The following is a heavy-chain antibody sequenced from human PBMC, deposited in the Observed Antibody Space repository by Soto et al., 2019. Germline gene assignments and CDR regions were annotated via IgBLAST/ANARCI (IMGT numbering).Heavy chain of an antibody. CDR3: ARLDSTMITFDY. D-gene: IGHD5-18*01. J-gene: IGHJ4*02. CDR1: GDSFKNYA. Sequence: QVQLVQSGAEVKKPGSSVKISCKTSGDSFKNYAIGWVRQVPGQGLEWTGSIIPLFGTANYARMFEGRVTITADKSTTTVYKELGSLRSEDTAVYYCARLDSTMITFDYWGQGTLVTVSS. CDR2: IIPLFGTA. V-gene: IGHV1-69*06.